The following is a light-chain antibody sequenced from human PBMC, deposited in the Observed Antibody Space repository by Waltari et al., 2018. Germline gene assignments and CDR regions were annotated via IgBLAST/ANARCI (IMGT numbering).Light chain of an antibody. CDR1: NNAVDDSY. V-gene: IGLV2-14*03. CDR3: ASSTTTNVR. Sequence: QSALTQSAPVSGYLGQSITISCTGINNAVDDSYVSWYQQHPGKAPKLLVYGVTNRPSGVSNRFFGSKSDNTASLTISSLQAEDEADYICASSTTTNVRFGGGTKLTVL. J-gene: IGLJ2*01. CDR2: GVT.